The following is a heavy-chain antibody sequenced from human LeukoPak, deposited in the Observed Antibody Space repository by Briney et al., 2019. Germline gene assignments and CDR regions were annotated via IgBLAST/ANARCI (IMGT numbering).Heavy chain of an antibody. CDR1: GGTFGSYA. CDR2: VIPIFGTA. Sequence: SVKVSCKASGGTFGSYAISWVRQAPGQGLEWMGGVIPIFGTANYAQKFQGRVTITTDESTSTAYMELSSLRSEDTAVYYCASLMVYAYNWFDPWGQGTLVTVSS. CDR3: ASLMVYAYNWFDP. J-gene: IGHJ5*02. V-gene: IGHV1-69*05. D-gene: IGHD2-8*02.